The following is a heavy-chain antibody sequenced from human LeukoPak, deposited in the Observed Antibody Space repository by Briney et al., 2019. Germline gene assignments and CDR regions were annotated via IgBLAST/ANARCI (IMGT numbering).Heavy chain of an antibody. D-gene: IGHD1-1*01. CDR2: IYYSGST. J-gene: IGHJ4*02. CDR3: AKASWVSNADAVL. V-gene: IGHV4-39*07. CDR1: GGSISSSSYY. Sequence: SETLSLTCTVSGGSISSSSYYWGWIRQPPGKGLEWIGSIYYSGSTYYNPSLKSRVTISVDTSKSQFSLKLSSVTAADTAVYYCAKASWVSNADAVLWGQGTVVTVSS.